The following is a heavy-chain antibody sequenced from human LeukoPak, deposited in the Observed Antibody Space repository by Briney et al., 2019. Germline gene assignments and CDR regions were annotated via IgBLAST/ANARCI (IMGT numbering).Heavy chain of an antibody. CDR2: IYYSGST. D-gene: IGHD6-13*01. CDR1: GGSISSYY. J-gene: IGHJ5*02. Sequence: PSETLSLTCTVSGGSISSYYWSWIRQPPGKGLEWIGYIYYSGSTNYNPSLKSRVTISVDTSKNQFSLKLSPVTDADTAVYYCARHGRIAAAEWFDPWGQGTLVTVSS. V-gene: IGHV4-59*08. CDR3: ARHGRIAAAEWFDP.